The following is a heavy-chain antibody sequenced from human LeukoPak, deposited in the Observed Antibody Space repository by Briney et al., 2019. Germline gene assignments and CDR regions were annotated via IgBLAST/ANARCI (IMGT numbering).Heavy chain of an antibody. J-gene: IGHJ4*02. CDR1: GGTFSSYA. D-gene: IGHD6-13*01. V-gene: IGHV1-69*01. CDR2: IIPIFGTA. CDR3: ARGPPPSTLKPYSSSWYVNY. Sequence: EASVKVSCKASGGTFSSYAISWVRQAPGQGLEWMGGIIPIFGTANYAQKFQGRVTITADESTSTAYMEPSSLRSEDTAVYYCARGPPPSTLKPYSSSWYVNYWGQGTLVTVSS.